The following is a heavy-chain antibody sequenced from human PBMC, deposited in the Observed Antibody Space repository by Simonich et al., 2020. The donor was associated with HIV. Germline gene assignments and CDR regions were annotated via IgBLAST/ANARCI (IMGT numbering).Heavy chain of an antibody. CDR1: GYTFTDYY. V-gene: IGHV1-2*02. CDR3: ARAELFEGWFDP. D-gene: IGHD3-16*01. J-gene: IGHJ5*02. Sequence: QVQLVQSGAEVKKPGASVKVSCKASGYTFTDYYMHWVRQAPGQGLGWMGWINPNTVGTNNQQKFQGRVTMTRDTSINTAYMELSRLRSDDTAVYYCARAELFEGWFDPWGQGTLVTVSS. CDR2: INPNTVGT.